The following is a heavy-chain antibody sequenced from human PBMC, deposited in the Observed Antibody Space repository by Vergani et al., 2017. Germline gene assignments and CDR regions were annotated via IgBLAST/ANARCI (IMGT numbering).Heavy chain of an antibody. D-gene: IGHD3-9*01. J-gene: IGHJ6*04. Sequence: QVQLVQSGAEVKKPGASVKVSCKASGYTFTGYYMHWVRQAHGQGLEWMGWINPNSGGTNYAQKFQGRVTMTRDTSISTAYMERSRLRSDDTAVYYCARDPWRGILTGFYRLSDYYYGMDVWGEGTTVTVSS. CDR1: GYTFTGYY. CDR3: ARDPWRGILTGFYRLSDYYYGMDV. V-gene: IGHV1-2*02. CDR2: INPNSGGT.